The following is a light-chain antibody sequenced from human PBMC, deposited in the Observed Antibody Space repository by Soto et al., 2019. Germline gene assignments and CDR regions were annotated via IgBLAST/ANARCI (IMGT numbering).Light chain of an antibody. V-gene: IGKV3-20*01. Sequence: EVVLTQSPGTLSLSPRERATLSFIACQSVSSSYLAWYQQKPGQSPRLLIYGASNRASGISDRFSGSGSGTDFTLTIYRLEPEDFAVYYCQQYDSSPWTFGQGTKV. CDR1: QSVSSSY. CDR2: GAS. CDR3: QQYDSSPWT. J-gene: IGKJ1*01.